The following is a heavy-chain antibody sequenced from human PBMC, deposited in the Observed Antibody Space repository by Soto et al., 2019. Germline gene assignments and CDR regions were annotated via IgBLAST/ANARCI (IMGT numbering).Heavy chain of an antibody. V-gene: IGHV1-8*01. CDR2: MNPNSGNT. CDR3: ARVLGYCSGGSCYSDAFDI. D-gene: IGHD2-15*01. Sequence: ASVKVSCKASGYTFTSYDINWVRRATGQGLEWMGWMNPNSGNTGYAQKFQGRVTMTRNTSISTAYMELSSLRSEDTAVYYCARVLGYCSGGSCYSDAFDIWGQGTMVTVSS. J-gene: IGHJ3*02. CDR1: GYTFTSYD.